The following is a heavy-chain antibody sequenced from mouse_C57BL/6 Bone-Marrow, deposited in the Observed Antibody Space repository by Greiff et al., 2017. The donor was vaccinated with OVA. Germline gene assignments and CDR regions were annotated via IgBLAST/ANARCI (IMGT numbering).Heavy chain of an antibody. J-gene: IGHJ2*01. V-gene: IGHV14-4*01. Sequence: VQLQQSGAELVRPGASVKLSCTASGFNIKDDYMHWVKQRPEQGLEWIGWIDPENGDTEYASKFQGKATIPADTSSNTAYLQLSSLTSEDTAVYYCTTGVCYFDDWGQGTTLTVSS. CDR3: TTGVCYFDD. CDR2: IDPENGDT. CDR1: GFNIKDDY.